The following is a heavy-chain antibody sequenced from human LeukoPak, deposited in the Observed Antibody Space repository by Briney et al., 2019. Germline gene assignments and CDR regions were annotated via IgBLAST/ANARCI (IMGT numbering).Heavy chain of an antibody. CDR2: IIENGYDK. Sequence: GGSLRLSCAASGFTFSTFAMSWVRQAPGKGLEWVSGIIENGYDKYYAGSVKGRFTISRDNSKNTLYLQMNSLRADDTAVYYCARDYVTPGITGTTSPLDYWGQGILVSVSS. J-gene: IGHJ4*02. CDR3: ARDYVTPGITGTTSPLDY. CDR1: GFTFSTFA. D-gene: IGHD1-7*01. V-gene: IGHV3-23*01.